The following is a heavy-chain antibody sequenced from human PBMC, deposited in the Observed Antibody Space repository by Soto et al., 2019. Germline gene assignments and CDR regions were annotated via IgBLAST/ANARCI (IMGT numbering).Heavy chain of an antibody. CDR1: GYSFTSYW. V-gene: IGHV5-10-1*01. D-gene: IGHD2-2*01. J-gene: IGHJ6*02. Sequence: PGESLKISCKGSGYSFTSYWISWVRQMPGKGLEWMGRIDPSDSYTNYSPSFQGHVTISADKSISTAYLQWSSLKASDTAMYYCARSCSSTSCPYYYGMDVWGQGATVTVSS. CDR3: ARSCSSTSCPYYYGMDV. CDR2: IDPSDSYT.